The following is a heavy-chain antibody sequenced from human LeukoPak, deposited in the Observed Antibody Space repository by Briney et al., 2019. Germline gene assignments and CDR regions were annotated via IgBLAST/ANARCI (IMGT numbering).Heavy chain of an antibody. J-gene: IGHJ3*02. CDR2: IYYSGST. CDR1: GGSISSYY. D-gene: IGHD2-15*01. V-gene: IGHV4-59*01. Sequence: SETLSLTCTVSGGSISSYYWSWIRQPPGKGLEWIGYIYYSGSTNYNPSLKSRVAISVDTSKNQFSLKLSSVTAADTAVYYCARCQLGYCSGGSCSPDAFDIWGQGTMVTVSS. CDR3: ARCQLGYCSGGSCSPDAFDI.